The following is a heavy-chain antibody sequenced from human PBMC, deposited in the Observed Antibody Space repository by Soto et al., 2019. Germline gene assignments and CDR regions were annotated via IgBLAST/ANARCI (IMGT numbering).Heavy chain of an antibody. CDR2: ISSSGSTI. CDR1: GFTFSSYE. V-gene: IGHV3-48*03. J-gene: IGHJ4*02. D-gene: IGHD1-26*01. Sequence: PGESLRLSCAASGFTFSSYEMNWVRQAPGKGLEWVSYISSSGSTIYYADSVKGRFTISRDNAKNSLYLQMNSLRAEDTAVYYCARGTVGAISFAYWGQGTLVTVSS. CDR3: ARGTVGAISFAY.